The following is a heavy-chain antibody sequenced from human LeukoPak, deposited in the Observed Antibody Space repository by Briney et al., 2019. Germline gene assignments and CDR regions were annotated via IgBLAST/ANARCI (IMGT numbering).Heavy chain of an antibody. CDR1: RGSISSSSNY. V-gene: IGHV4-39*01. J-gene: IGHJ4*02. D-gene: IGHD4-11*01. CDR3: ARILTTFDS. CDR2: FYYIGCT. Sequence: SETLSLTCTVSRGSISSSSNYWGWLSQPPGKRLERIGSFYYIGCTYDNPSLEGRVSISADSSKKQFSLNLTSVTVADTALYYCARILTTFDSWGQGTLVTVSS.